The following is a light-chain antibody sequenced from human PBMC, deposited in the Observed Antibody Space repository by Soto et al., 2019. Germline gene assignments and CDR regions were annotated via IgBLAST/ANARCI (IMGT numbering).Light chain of an antibody. J-gene: IGLJ2*01. CDR2: EDN. Sequence: QSVLTQPASLSGSPGQSITISCTGTSRDVGTYNLVSWYQQHPGKAPKLIIFEDNKRPSGISNRFSGSKSANTASLTISGLQAEDEADYYCCAYAGSSTLVLGGGTKLTVL. CDR1: SRDVGTYNL. CDR3: CAYAGSSTLV. V-gene: IGLV2-23*01.